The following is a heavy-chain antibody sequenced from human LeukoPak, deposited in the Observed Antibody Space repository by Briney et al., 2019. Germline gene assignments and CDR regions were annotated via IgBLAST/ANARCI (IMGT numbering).Heavy chain of an antibody. J-gene: IGHJ3*02. CDR3: ARDAGYSGAFDI. V-gene: IGHV1-2*02. Sequence: ASVKVSCKASGYTFTGYYMHWVRQAPGQGLEWMGWIKPNSGGTNYAQKFQGRVTMTRDTSISTAYMELSRLRSDDTAVYYCARDAGYSGAFDIWGQGTMVTVSS. D-gene: IGHD2-15*01. CDR1: GYTFTGYY. CDR2: IKPNSGGT.